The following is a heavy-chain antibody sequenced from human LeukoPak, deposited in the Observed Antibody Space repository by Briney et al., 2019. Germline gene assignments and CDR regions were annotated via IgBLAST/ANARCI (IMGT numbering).Heavy chain of an antibody. CDR2: IYYSGRT. V-gene: IGHV4-39*01. Sequence: PSETLSLTCTVSGGSISSSSDFWGWIRQPPGKGLEWIGSIYYSGRTYNKPSLKSRVTISVDTSKNQFSLKLSSVTAADTAVYYCARHRWDGTFNFDYWGQGTLVPVSS. CDR1: GGSISSSSDF. CDR3: ARHRWDGTFNFDY. D-gene: IGHD1-1*01. J-gene: IGHJ4*02.